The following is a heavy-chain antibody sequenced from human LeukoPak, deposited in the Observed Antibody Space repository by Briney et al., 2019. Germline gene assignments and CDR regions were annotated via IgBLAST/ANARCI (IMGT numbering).Heavy chain of an antibody. D-gene: IGHD3-10*01. V-gene: IGHV1-2*02. CDR1: GYSFTGYY. CDR2: INPNSGGT. Sequence: ASVKVSCKASGYSFTGYYMHWVRQAPGQGLEWMGWINPNSGGTKYAQKFQGRVTMTRDMSISTAYMELRSLRSDDTAVYYCARVGSFWAMVRGVIPRLDYYYMDVWGKGTTVTISS. J-gene: IGHJ6*03. CDR3: ARVGSFWAMVRGVIPRLDYYYMDV.